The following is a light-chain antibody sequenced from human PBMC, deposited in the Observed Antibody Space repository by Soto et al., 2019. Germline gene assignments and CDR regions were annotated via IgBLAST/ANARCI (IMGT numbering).Light chain of an antibody. J-gene: IGKJ5*01. Sequence: EIVMTQSPATLSLSPGERATLSFSASQTVSSNYLAWYQQKPGQAPRLLIYDASNRATGIPARFSGSGSGTDFTLTISSLEPEDFAVYYCQQRSNWPPITFGQGTRLEIK. CDR2: DAS. CDR3: QQRSNWPPIT. V-gene: IGKV3-11*01. CDR1: QTVSSNY.